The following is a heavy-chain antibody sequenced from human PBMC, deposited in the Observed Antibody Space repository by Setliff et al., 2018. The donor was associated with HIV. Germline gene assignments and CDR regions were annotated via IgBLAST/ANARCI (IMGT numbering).Heavy chain of an antibody. CDR1: GGSITSSGYY. D-gene: IGHD6-13*01. CDR3: ARGPYTSSWYVSVYWFDP. Sequence: SETLSLTCIVSGGSITSSGYYWGWIRQPPGKGLEGIGSVYYSGTTYYNPSLKSRLTISVVTSKNQFSLNLTSVTAADTGVYYCARGPYTSSWYVSVYWFDPWGQGTLVTVSS. CDR2: VYYSGTT. J-gene: IGHJ5*02. V-gene: IGHV4-39*01.